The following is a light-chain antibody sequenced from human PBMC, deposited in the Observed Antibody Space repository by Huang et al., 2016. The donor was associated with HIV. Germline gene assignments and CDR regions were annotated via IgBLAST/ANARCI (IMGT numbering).Light chain of an antibody. CDR2: DAS. CDR1: HDISNS. CDR3: QQYYVAPMYT. J-gene: IGKJ2*01. Sequence: DIQMTQSPSSLSASVGDRVTITCRASHDISNSLAWYQQKLGKAPKLLVYDASKLESEVPARFSGWGSGTDYTLTINSLQPEDFATYYCQQYYVAPMYTFGQGTKLEIK. V-gene: IGKV1-NL1*01.